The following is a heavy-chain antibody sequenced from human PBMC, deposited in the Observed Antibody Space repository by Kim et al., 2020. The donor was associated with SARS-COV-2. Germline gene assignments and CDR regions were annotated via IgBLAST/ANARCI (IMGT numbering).Heavy chain of an antibody. D-gene: IGHD3-10*01. CDR2: IYWDDDK. CDR3: AHSVGGSGKAPAENYYYYGMDV. J-gene: IGHJ6*02. CDR1: GFSLSTSGVG. Sequence: SGPTLVNPTQTLTLTCTFSGFSLSTSGVGVGWIRQPPGKALEWLALIYWDDDKRYSPSLKSRLTITKDTSKNQVVLTMTNMDPVDTATYYCAHSVGGSGKAPAENYYYYGMDVWGQGTTFSVSS. V-gene: IGHV2-5*02.